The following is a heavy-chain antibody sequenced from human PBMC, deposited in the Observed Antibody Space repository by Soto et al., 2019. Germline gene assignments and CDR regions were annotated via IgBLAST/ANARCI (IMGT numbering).Heavy chain of an antibody. V-gene: IGHV3-64*01. Sequence: GGSLRLSCAASGFTFSSYAMHWVRQAPGKGLEYVSAISSNGGSTYYANSVKGRFTISRDNSKNTLYLQMGSLRAEDMAVYYCARDRSKEHEFYGDVLYYMDVWGKGTTVTVSS. CDR3: ARDRSKEHEFYGDVLYYMDV. J-gene: IGHJ6*03. D-gene: IGHD4-17*01. CDR1: GFTFSSYA. CDR2: ISSNGGST.